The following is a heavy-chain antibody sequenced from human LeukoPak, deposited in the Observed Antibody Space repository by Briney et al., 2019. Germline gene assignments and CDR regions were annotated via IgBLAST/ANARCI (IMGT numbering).Heavy chain of an antibody. CDR3: VRWGSGKVMDV. CDR1: GFTFSSHG. Sequence: GGSLRLSCAAYGFTFSSHGMHWVRQAPGKGLEWVAVIWYDGSNKYYADSVKGRFTISRDNSKNMLYVEMNSLRAEDTAVYYCVRWGSGKVMDVWGKGTTVTVSP. V-gene: IGHV3-33*01. D-gene: IGHD7-27*01. J-gene: IGHJ6*04. CDR2: IWYDGSNK.